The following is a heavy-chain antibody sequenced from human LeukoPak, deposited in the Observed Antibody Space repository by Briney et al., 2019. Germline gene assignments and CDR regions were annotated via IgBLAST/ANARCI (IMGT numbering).Heavy chain of an antibody. V-gene: IGHV5-51*01. D-gene: IGHD3-3*01. J-gene: IGHJ4*02. Sequence: GESLKISCKGSGYTFSSYWIGWVRQLPGKGLEWMGIIYPGDSDTRYSPSLQGQVTISVDTSIGTAYLQWSSLKASDTAIYYCARQNDFRLDYWGQGTLVTVSS. CDR3: ARQNDFRLDY. CDR2: IYPGDSDT. CDR1: GYTFSSYW.